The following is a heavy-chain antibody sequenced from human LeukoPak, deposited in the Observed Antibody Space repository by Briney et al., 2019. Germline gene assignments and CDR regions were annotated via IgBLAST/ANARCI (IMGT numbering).Heavy chain of an antibody. J-gene: IGHJ3*02. CDR3: ARVANWIDASDI. V-gene: IGHV3-7*01. CDR2: IKQDASEK. D-gene: IGHD1-1*01. CDR1: GFTFSSYS. Sequence: GGSLRLSCAASGFTFSSYSMNWVRQAPGKGLEWVANIKQDASEKYYVDSVKGRFTISRDNAKNSLYLQMNSLRAEDTALYYCARVANWIDASDIWGQGTVVTVSS.